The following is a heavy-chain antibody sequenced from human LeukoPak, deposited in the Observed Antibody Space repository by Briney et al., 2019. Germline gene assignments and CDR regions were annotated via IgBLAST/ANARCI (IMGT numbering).Heavy chain of an antibody. Sequence: SETLSLTCTVSGGSISGNYWSWIRQPAGKGLEWIGRIYTSGSTNYNPSLKSRVTMSVDTSKNQFSLKLSSVTAADTAMFYCARLAYGDYYFDYWGQGTLVTVSS. V-gene: IGHV4-4*07. CDR2: IYTSGST. CDR1: GGSISGNY. J-gene: IGHJ4*02. CDR3: ARLAYGDYYFDY. D-gene: IGHD4-17*01.